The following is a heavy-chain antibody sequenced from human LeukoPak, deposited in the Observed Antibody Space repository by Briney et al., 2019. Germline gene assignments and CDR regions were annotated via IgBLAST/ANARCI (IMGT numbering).Heavy chain of an antibody. CDR1: GYTFTGYY. V-gene: IGHV1-2*02. J-gene: IGHJ5*02. D-gene: IGHD5-18*01. CDR2: INPNSGGT. Sequence: ASVKVSCKASGYTFTGYYMHWVRQAPGQGLERMGWINPNSGGTNYAQKFQGRVTMTGDTSISTAYMELSRLRSDDTAVYYCARAFALGGAMVTSYWFDPWGQGTLVTVSS. CDR3: ARAFALGGAMVTSYWFDP.